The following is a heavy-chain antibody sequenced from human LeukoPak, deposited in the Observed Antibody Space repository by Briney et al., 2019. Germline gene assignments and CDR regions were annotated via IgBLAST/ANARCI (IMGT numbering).Heavy chain of an antibody. V-gene: IGHV1-2*04. CDR3: ATGDYFDF. J-gene: IGHJ4*02. CDR2: INPNGDVT. Sequence: ASVKVSSKASGYTFSGYYVHWVRQAPGQGLEWMGRINPNGDVTNYAQNFQGWVTLTRDTSISTAYMELSRLRSDDTAVYYCATGDYFDFWGQGTLVTVSS. CDR1: GYTFSGYY.